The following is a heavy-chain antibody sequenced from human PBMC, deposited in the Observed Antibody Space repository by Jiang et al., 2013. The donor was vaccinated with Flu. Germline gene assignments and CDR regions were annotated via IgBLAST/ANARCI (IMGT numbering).Heavy chain of an antibody. J-gene: IGHJ6*02. CDR2: TYYRSKWNH. V-gene: IGHV6-1*01. D-gene: IGHD1-14*01. CDR1: GDSIFRDYGA. CDR3: ARNRRGPQDGLDV. Sequence: QTLSLTCAISGDSIFRDYGAWNWIRQSPSRGLEWLGRTYYRSKWNHDYAVSMKGRISVTADASTNQFSLQLTSVTPEDTAVYYCARNRRGPQDGLDVWGQGTTVTVSS.